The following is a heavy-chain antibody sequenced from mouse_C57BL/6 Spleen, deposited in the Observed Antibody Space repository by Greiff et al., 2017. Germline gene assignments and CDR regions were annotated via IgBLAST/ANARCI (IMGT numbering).Heavy chain of an antibody. CDR2: INPNNGGT. CDR1: GYTFTDYN. J-gene: IGHJ2*01. Sequence: EVKLQESGPELVKPGASVKIPCKASGYTFTDYNMDWVKQSHGKSLEWIGDINPNNGGTIYNQKFKGKATLTVDKSSSTAYMELRSLTSEDTAVYYCARRGGYYGSSYYFDYWGQGTTLTVSS. D-gene: IGHD1-1*01. CDR3: ARRGGYYGSSYYFDY. V-gene: IGHV1-18*01.